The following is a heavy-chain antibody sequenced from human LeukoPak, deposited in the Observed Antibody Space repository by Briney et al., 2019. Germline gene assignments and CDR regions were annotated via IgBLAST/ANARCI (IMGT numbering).Heavy chain of an antibody. CDR1: GYTFTGYY. D-gene: IGHD6-19*01. CDR2: ISAYNGNT. CDR3: ARDSSLAVAGTESAFDI. Sequence: ASVKVSCKASGYTFTGYYMHWVRQAPGQGLEWMGWISAYNGNTNYAQKLQGRVTMTTDTSTSTAYMELRSLRSDDTAVYYCARDSSLAVAGTESAFDIWGQGTMVTVSS. V-gene: IGHV1-18*04. J-gene: IGHJ3*02.